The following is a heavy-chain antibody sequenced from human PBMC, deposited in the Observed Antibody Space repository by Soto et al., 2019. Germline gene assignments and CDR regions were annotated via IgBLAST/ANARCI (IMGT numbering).Heavy chain of an antibody. Sequence: HPGGSLRLSCAASGFTFSSYWMSWVRQAPGKGLEWVANIKQDGSEKYYVDSVKGRFTISRDNAKNSLYLQMNSLRAEDTAVYYCARDRITMIGDAFDIWGQGTMVTVSS. CDR3: ARDRITMIGDAFDI. D-gene: IGHD3-22*01. V-gene: IGHV3-7*03. CDR1: GFTFSSYW. J-gene: IGHJ3*02. CDR2: IKQDGSEK.